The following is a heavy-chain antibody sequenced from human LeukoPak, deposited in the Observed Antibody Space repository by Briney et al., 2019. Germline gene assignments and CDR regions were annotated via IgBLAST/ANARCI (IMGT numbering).Heavy chain of an antibody. Sequence: ASVKVSCKASGYTFTSYYMHWVRQAPGQGLEWMGIINPSGGSTSYAQKFQGRVTMTRDTSTSTVYMELSSLRSEDTAVYYCARGSRDDYYDFWSGYYRYYYYYGMDVWGQGTTVTVSS. CDR1: GYTFTSYY. CDR3: ARGSRDDYYDFWSGYYRYYYYYGMDV. D-gene: IGHD3-3*01. V-gene: IGHV1-46*01. CDR2: INPSGGST. J-gene: IGHJ6*02.